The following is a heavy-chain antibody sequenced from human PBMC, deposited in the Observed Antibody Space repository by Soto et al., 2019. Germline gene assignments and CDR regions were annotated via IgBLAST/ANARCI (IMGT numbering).Heavy chain of an antibody. J-gene: IGHJ4*01. Sequence: ASVKVSCKASGYTFNSYDIKWVRQANGQGLEWMGWMNPNSGNTGYAQKFQGRVTMTRNTSISTAYMELSSLRSEDTAVYYCVRGRVMITFGVVIVIDYWGQGSPVTVS. D-gene: IGHD3-16*02. CDR2: MNPNSGNT. CDR1: GYTFNSYD. V-gene: IGHV1-8*01. CDR3: VRGRVMITFGVVIVIDY.